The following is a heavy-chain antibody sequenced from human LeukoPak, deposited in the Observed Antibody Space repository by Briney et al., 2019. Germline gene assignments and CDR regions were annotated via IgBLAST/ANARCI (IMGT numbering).Heavy chain of an antibody. J-gene: IGHJ6*02. Sequence: SETLSLTCTVSGGSISSYYWSWIRQPPGKGLEWIGYIYYSGSTNYNPSLKSRVTISVDTSKNQFSLKLSSVAAADTAVYYCAGQSSGSLYYYYGMDVWGQGTTVTVSS. D-gene: IGHD3-10*01. CDR1: GGSISSYY. V-gene: IGHV4-59*01. CDR3: AGQSSGSLYYYYGMDV. CDR2: IYYSGST.